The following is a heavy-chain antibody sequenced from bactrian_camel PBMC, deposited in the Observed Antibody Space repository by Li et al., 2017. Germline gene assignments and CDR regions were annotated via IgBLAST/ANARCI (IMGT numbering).Heavy chain of an antibody. Sequence: HVQLVESGGGSVQTGGSLRLSCQVNGSYKRGSMCMGWFRHIPGKEREGVAAINSDDVTTNYADSVKGRFTISRDNERPTMYLQMNNLTPEDTAIYYCAFAPGLTLWRGFLGADDHKFWGRGTQVTVS. CDR1: GSYKRGSMC. CDR3: AFAPGLTLWRGFLGADDHKF. V-gene: IGHV3S1*01. D-gene: IGHD1*01. J-gene: IGHJ4*01. CDR2: INSDDVTT.